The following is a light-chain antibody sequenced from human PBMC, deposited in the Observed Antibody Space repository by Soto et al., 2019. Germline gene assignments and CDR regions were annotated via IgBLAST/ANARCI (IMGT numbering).Light chain of an antibody. V-gene: IGLV2-14*01. CDR2: EVS. CDR1: SSDIGGYNY. Sequence: QSALTQPASVSGSPGQSITISCTGTSSDIGGYNYVSWYQQHPGKATKLTIYEVSNRPSGVSNRFSGSKSGNTASLTISGLLAEDDADYYCSSYTSNSFYVFGTGTKVTVL. J-gene: IGLJ1*01. CDR3: SSYTSNSFYV.